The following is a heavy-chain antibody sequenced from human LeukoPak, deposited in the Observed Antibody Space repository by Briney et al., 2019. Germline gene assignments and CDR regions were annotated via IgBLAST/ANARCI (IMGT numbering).Heavy chain of an antibody. J-gene: IGHJ4*02. CDR1: GGSISSSSYY. Sequence: PSETLSLTCTVSGGSISSSSYYWGWIRQPPGKGLEWIGSIYYSGSTYYNPSLKSRVTISVDTSKNQFSLKLSSVTAADTAVYYCARHQRYGSIYMWGQGTLVTVSS. CDR3: ARHQRYGSIYM. V-gene: IGHV4-39*01. D-gene: IGHD1-26*01. CDR2: IYYSGST.